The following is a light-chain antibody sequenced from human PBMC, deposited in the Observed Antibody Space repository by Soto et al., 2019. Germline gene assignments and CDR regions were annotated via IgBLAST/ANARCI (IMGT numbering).Light chain of an antibody. J-gene: IGLJ2*01. CDR3: CSYAGSYTLV. CDR1: SSDVAKYDY. CDR2: DVS. Sequence: QSALTQPRSVSGSPGQSVTISCTGTSSDVAKYDYVSWYQQSPGKAPKLLIYDVSKRPSGVPDRFSGSKSGNTASLTISGLQAEDEADYYCCSYAGSYTLVFGGGTKLTVL. V-gene: IGLV2-11*01.